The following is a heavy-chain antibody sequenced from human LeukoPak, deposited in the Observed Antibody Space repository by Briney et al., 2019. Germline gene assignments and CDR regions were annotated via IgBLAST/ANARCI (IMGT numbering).Heavy chain of an antibody. V-gene: IGHV3-53*01. CDR3: ARGWGVGVRGVIRFVAMDV. CDR1: GFTVSSNS. CDR2: IYSGGTT. Sequence: GGSLRLSCAASGFTVSSNSMSWVRQAPGKGLEWVSLIYSGGTTYYADSVKGRFTISRDNSKNTLSLQMNSLRAEDTAVYYCARGWGVGVRGVIRFVAMDVWGKGTTVTISS. J-gene: IGHJ6*03. D-gene: IGHD3-10*01.